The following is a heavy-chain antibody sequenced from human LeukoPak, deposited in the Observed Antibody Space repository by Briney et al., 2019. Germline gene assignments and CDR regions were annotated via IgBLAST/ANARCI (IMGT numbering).Heavy chain of an antibody. CDR1: GFTFSGYS. CDR3: AKCRPESSGCADY. V-gene: IGHV3-23*01. CDR2: ITATGANT. Sequence: GGSLRLSCAASGFTFSGYSITWVRQAPGKGLEWVSSITATGANTYYADSVKGRFTISRDNSKNTVFLQMDSLRPGDTAVYYWAKCRPESSGCADYGGQGPRVTVSS. J-gene: IGHJ4*02. D-gene: IGHD6-19*01.